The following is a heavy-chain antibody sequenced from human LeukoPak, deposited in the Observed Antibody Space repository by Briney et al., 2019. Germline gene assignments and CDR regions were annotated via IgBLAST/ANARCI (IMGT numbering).Heavy chain of an antibody. CDR2: IVVGSGNT. D-gene: IGHD3-22*01. V-gene: IGHV1-58*02. CDR3: ASGDYYDSSGYYGNEYFQH. Sequence: SVKVSCKAPGFTFTSSAMQWVRQARGQRLEWIGWIVVGSGNTNYAQKFQERVTITRDMSTSTAYMELSSLRSEDTAVYYCASGDYYDSSGYYGNEYFQHWGQGTLVTVSS. J-gene: IGHJ1*01. CDR1: GFTFTSSA.